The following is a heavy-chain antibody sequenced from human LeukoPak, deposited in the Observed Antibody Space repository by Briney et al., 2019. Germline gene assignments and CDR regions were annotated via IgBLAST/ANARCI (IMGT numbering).Heavy chain of an antibody. Sequence: PSETLSLTCTVSGDSIRSSTYYWGWIRQPPGKGLEWIGYIYHSGSTYYNPSLKSRVTISVDRSKNQFSLKLSSVTAADTAVYYCAREGDFWSGFKGDYWGQGTLVTVSS. CDR2: IYHSGST. D-gene: IGHD3-3*01. J-gene: IGHJ4*02. CDR3: AREGDFWSGFKGDY. CDR1: GDSIRSSTYY. V-gene: IGHV4-39*07.